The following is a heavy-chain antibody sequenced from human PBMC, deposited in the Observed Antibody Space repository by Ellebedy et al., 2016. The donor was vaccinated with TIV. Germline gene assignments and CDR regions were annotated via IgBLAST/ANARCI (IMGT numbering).Heavy chain of an antibody. CDR1: GFTFSSYW. J-gene: IGHJ4*02. CDR3: ASFIAARSLYY. Sequence: PGGSLRLSCAASGFTFSSYWMSWVRQAPGKGLEWVANIKQDGSEKYYVDSVKGRFTISRDNAKNSLYLKMNSLRAEDTAVYYCASFIAARSLYYWGQGTLVTVSS. V-gene: IGHV3-7*01. D-gene: IGHD6-6*01. CDR2: IKQDGSEK.